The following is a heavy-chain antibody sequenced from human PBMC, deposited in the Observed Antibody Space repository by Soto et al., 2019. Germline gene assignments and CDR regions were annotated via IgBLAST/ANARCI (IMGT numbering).Heavy chain of an antibody. Sequence: VGSLRLSCAASGFTFSSYAMHWVRQAPGKGLEWVAVISYDGSNKYYADSVKGRFTISRDNSKNTLYLQMNSLRAEDTAVYYCAREGYDSSGYYFAAEYWFDPWGQGTLVTVSS. CDR3: AREGYDSSGYYFAAEYWFDP. J-gene: IGHJ5*02. D-gene: IGHD3-22*01. CDR2: ISYDGSNK. CDR1: GFTFSSYA. V-gene: IGHV3-30-3*01.